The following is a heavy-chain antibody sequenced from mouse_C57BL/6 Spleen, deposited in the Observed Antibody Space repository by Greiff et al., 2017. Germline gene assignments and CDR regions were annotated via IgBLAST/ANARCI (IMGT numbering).Heavy chain of an antibody. J-gene: IGHJ4*01. D-gene: IGHD2-12*01. CDR2: IYPGDGDT. CDR3: ARGGLRRDAMGC. CDR1: GYAFSSYW. V-gene: IGHV1-80*01. Sequence: QVQLQQSGPELVKPGASVKISCKASGYAFSSYWMNWVKQRPGKGLEWIGQIYPGDGDTNYNGKFKGKATLTADKSSSTAYMQLSSLTSEDSAVYFCARGGLRRDAMGCWGQGASVSVSS.